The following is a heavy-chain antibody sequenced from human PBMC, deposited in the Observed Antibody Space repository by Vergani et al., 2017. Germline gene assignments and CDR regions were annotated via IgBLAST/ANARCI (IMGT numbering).Heavy chain of an antibody. D-gene: IGHD2-2*01. CDR2: ISGSGGST. J-gene: IGHJ6*03. CDR3: ARSVVVPAATYYYYYYMDV. Sequence: EVQLLESGGGLVQPGGSLRLSCAASGFTFSSYAMSWVRQAPGKGLEWVSAISGSGGSTYYADSVKGRFTISRDNSKNTLYLQMNSLRAEDTAVYYCARSVVVPAATYYYYYYMDVWGKGTTVTVSS. V-gene: IGHV3-23*01. CDR1: GFTFSSYA.